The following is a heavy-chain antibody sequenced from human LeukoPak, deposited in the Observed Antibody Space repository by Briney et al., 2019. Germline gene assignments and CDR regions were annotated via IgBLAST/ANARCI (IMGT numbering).Heavy chain of an antibody. D-gene: IGHD3-10*01. Sequence: SETLSLTCTVSGGSISSYYWSWIRQPAGRGLEWIGHIYTSGRTNYNPSLKSRVTISLDTSKNQFSLKLSSVTAADTAVYYCARGAYFYGSGINWFDPWGQGTLVTVSS. CDR3: ARGAYFYGSGINWFDP. CDR2: IYTSGRT. V-gene: IGHV4-4*07. J-gene: IGHJ5*02. CDR1: GGSISSYY.